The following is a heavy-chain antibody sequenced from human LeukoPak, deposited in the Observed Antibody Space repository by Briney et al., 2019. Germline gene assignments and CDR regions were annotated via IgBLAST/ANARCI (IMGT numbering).Heavy chain of an antibody. CDR2: INHSGST. J-gene: IGHJ4*02. CDR3: ARTHPKYIPLYYFDY. CDR1: GGSFSGYY. V-gene: IGHV4-34*01. Sequence: PSETLSLTCAVYGGSFSGYYWSWIRQPPGKGLEWIGEINHSGSTNYNPSLKRRVTISVDTSKNQFSLKLSSVTAADTAVYYCARTHPKYIPLYYFDYWGQGTLVTVSS. D-gene: IGHD2-2*02.